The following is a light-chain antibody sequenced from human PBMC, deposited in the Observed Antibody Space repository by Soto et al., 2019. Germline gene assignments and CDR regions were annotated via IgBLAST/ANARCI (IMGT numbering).Light chain of an antibody. CDR2: GGS. V-gene: IGKV3-15*01. CDR3: QSYNDWPFT. Sequence: EIVMTQSPATLSVSPGERVTISCRASESLSTYLAWYQQKPGQAPRLLIYGGSTKATGIPARFSGSGSATDFPLAISSLQSEDFAVYYCQSYNDWPFTFGQGTTLEI. CDR1: ESLSTY. J-gene: IGKJ2*01.